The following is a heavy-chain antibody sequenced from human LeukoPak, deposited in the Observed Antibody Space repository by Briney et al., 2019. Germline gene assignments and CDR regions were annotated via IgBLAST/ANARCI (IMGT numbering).Heavy chain of an antibody. J-gene: IGHJ4*02. D-gene: IGHD6-19*01. CDR2: IYYSGAN. V-gene: IGHV4-39*02. CDR3: VRVRGYWLVRGYLDY. Sequence: SETLSLTCTVSGGSMSSSSYYWGWIRQSPGKGPEWIGSIYYSGANHYNPSLKSRVTMSVDTSKNQFSVKLTSVTATDTAVYYCVRVRGYWLVRGYLDYWGQGTQVTVSS. CDR1: GGSMSSSSYY.